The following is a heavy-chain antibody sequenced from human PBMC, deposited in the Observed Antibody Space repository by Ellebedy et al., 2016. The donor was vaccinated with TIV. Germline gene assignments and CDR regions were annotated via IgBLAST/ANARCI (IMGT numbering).Heavy chain of an antibody. J-gene: IGHJ4*02. V-gene: IGHV3-11*01. CDR2: ISSSGITL. Sequence: PGGSLRLSCAASGFTFSDQSMNWIRQAPGKGLEWISYISSSGITLYYADSVKGRFTISRDNAKNSVDLHMSSLTAEDTAVYYCARDSSRTVGATNTFDLWGQGTQVTVSS. CDR3: ARDSSRTVGATNTFDL. D-gene: IGHD1-26*01. CDR1: GFTFSDQS.